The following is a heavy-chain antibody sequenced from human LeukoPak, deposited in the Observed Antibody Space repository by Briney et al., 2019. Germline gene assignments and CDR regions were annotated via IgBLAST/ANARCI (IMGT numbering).Heavy chain of an antibody. CDR3: ARSYGGNPMYFFDS. D-gene: IGHD4-23*01. J-gene: IGHJ4*01. V-gene: IGHV4-4*07. CDR1: GGSFSNYY. CDR2: IYASGTT. Sequence: SETLSLTCTVSGGSFSNYYWSWIRQPAGEGLKWIGRIYASGTTNYNPSLKSRVSISMDQSMNQVSLKLRSVTAADTAAYYCARSYGGNPMYFFDSWGHGTLVTVSS.